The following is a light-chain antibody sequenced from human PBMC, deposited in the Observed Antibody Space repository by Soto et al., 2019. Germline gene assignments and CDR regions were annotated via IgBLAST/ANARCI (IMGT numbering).Light chain of an antibody. J-gene: IGKJ2*01. CDR1: QSVSSN. CDR2: GAS. Sequence: EIVMTQSPATLSVSPGERATLSCRASQSVSSNLAWYQQKPGQAPRLLIYGASTRASGIPARFSGSGSGTEFTLTTSSLQSEDFAAYYCQQYNNWPPYTFGQGTKLEIK. CDR3: QQYNNWPPYT. V-gene: IGKV3-15*01.